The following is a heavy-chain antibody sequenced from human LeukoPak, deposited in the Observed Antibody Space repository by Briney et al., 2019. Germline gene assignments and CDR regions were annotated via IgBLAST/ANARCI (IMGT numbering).Heavy chain of an antibody. CDR1: GGSFSGYY. CDR2: INHSGST. V-gene: IGHV4-34*01. Sequence: SETPSLTCAVYGGSFSGYYWSWIRQPPGKGLEWIGEINHSGSTNYNPSLKSRVTISVDTSKNQFSLKLSSVTVADTAVYYCARGPEGGDWGQGTLVTVSS. CDR3: ARGPEGGD. D-gene: IGHD1-26*01. J-gene: IGHJ4*02.